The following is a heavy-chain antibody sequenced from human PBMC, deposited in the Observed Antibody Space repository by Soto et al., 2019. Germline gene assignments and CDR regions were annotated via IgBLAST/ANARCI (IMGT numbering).Heavy chain of an antibody. Sequence: SETLSLTCAVYGGSFSGYYWSWIRQPPGKGLEWIGEINHSGSTNYNPSLKSRVTISVDTSKNQFSLKLSSVTAADTAVYYCARGESSSREYFDYWGQGTLVTVSS. J-gene: IGHJ4*02. D-gene: IGHD6-13*01. CDR3: ARGESSSREYFDY. V-gene: IGHV4-34*01. CDR1: GGSFSGYY. CDR2: INHSGST.